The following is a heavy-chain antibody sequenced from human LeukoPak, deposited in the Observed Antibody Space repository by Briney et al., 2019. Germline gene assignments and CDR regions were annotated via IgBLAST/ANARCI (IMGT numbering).Heavy chain of an antibody. CDR1: GGSFSGYY. CDR3: ARGRQWSSGCNFDI. Sequence: PSETLSLTCAVYGGSFSGYYWSWIRQPPGKGLEWIGEINHSGSTNYNPSLKSRVTISVDMSKNQFSLKLSSVTAADTAVYYCARGRQWSSGCNFDIWGQGTMVTVSS. V-gene: IGHV4-34*01. D-gene: IGHD6-19*01. CDR2: INHSGST. J-gene: IGHJ3*02.